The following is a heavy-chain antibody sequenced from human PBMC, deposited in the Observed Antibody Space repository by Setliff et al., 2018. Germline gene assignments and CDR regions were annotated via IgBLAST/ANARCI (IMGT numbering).Heavy chain of an antibody. V-gene: IGHV4-39*01. Sequence: SETLSLTCTVSGGSISSSSYYWSWIRQPPGKGLEWIGYISYSGSTYYNPSLKSRVSISVDTSKDQFSLKLSSVTAADTAVYYCARLGYRGDLDYWGQGTLVTVSS. CDR2: ISYSGST. D-gene: IGHD5-12*01. J-gene: IGHJ4*02. CDR3: ARLGYRGDLDY. CDR1: GGSISSSSYY.